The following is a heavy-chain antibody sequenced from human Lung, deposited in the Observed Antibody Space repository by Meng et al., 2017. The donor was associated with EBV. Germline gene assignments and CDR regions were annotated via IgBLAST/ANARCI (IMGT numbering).Heavy chain of an antibody. CDR2: ISTGNGNT. V-gene: IGHV1-3*04. J-gene: IGHJ4*02. CDR1: GYTFTSNV. D-gene: IGHD6-19*01. Sequence: QVNFVQSGAEVKNPGASVKVSCKASGYTFTSNVMHWVRQAPGQRLEWMGWISTGNGNTRYSENFQDRVTFTRDTSANTACMELISLRSEDTAVYSCARGHQGAVGGTLYFDFWGQGTLVTVAS. CDR3: ARGHQGAVGGTLYFDF.